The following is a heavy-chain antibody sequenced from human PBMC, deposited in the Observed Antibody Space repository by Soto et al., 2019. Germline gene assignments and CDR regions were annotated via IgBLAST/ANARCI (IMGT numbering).Heavy chain of an antibody. V-gene: IGHV4-39*01. D-gene: IGHD6-13*01. J-gene: IGHJ4*02. CDR1: GGSISSSSYY. CDR3: ARHGAYSSIFSDY. Sequence: QLQLQESGPGLVKPSETLSLTCTVSGGSISSSSYYWGWIRQPPGKGLEWIGSIYYSGSTYYNPSLKSRVTISVDTSKNQFSLKLSSVTAADTAVYYCARHGAYSSIFSDYWGQGTLVTVSS. CDR2: IYYSGST.